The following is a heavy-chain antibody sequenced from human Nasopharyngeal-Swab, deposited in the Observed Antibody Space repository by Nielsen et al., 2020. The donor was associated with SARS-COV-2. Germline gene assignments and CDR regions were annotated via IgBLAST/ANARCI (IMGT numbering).Heavy chain of an antibody. Sequence: GESLTISCAASGFTFHDFAMNWVRQAPGKGLEWVSFITSDGDNTIYADSVKGRFTISRDNSRNSLYLQMNSLRLEDTAFYYCAKPTIFGKEIYYWGQGTLVTVSS. J-gene: IGHJ4*02. CDR3: AKPTIFGKEIYY. CDR2: ITSDGDNT. CDR1: GFTFHDFA. V-gene: IGHV3-43D*03. D-gene: IGHD3-3*01.